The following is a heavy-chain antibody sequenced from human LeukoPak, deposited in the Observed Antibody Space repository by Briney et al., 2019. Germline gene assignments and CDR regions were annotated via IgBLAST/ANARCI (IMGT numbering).Heavy chain of an antibody. Sequence: PGGSLRLSCAASGFTFSSYSMNWVRQAPGKGLEWVSSISSSSSYIYYADSVKGRFTISRDNAKNSLYLQMNSLRAEDTAVHYCARSSSSYYWGLWGQGTMVTVSS. CDR1: GFTFSSYS. CDR3: ARSSSSYYWGL. V-gene: IGHV3-21*01. CDR2: ISSSSSYI. J-gene: IGHJ3*01. D-gene: IGHD1-26*01.